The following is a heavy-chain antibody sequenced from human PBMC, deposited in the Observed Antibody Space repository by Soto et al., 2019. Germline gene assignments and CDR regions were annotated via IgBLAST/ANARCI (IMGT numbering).Heavy chain of an antibody. D-gene: IGHD3-10*01. V-gene: IGHV2-5*02. J-gene: IGHJ4*02. CDR1: GFSLSTPGVG. CDR3: AHNFPLYYGSGSYGT. CDR2: IYWDDDK. Sequence: QITLKESGPTLVKPTQTLTLMCTFSGFSLSTPGVGVGWIRQPPGEALEWLALIYWDDDKHYCPSLKSRLTITKDTYKNQVVLTMTNMDPVDTATYYCAHNFPLYYGSGSYGTWGQGTLVTVSS.